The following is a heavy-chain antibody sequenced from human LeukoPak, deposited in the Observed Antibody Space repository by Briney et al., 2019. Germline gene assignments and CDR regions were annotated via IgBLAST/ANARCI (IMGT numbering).Heavy chain of an antibody. CDR1: GGSISSYY. Sequence: SETLSLTCTVSGGSISSYYWSWIRQPPGKGLEWIGYIYYSGSTNYNPSLKSRVTISVDTSKNQFSLKLSSVTAADTAVYYCARAPYYYDSSGYYSTRGAFDIWGQGTMVTVSS. V-gene: IGHV4-59*01. D-gene: IGHD3-22*01. J-gene: IGHJ3*02. CDR2: IYYSGST. CDR3: ARAPYYYDSSGYYSTRGAFDI.